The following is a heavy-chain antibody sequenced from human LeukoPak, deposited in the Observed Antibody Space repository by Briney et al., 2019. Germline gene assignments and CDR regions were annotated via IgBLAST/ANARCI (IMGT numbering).Heavy chain of an antibody. V-gene: IGHV1-69*13. CDR2: IIPIFGTA. J-gene: IGHJ5*02. Sequence: SVKVSCKASGGTFSSYAISWVRQAPGQGLEWMGGIIPIFGTANYAQKFQGRVTITADESTSTAYMELSSLRSEATAVYYCARSKLLPGNWFDPWGQGTLVTVSS. CDR1: GGTFSSYA. D-gene: IGHD2-15*01. CDR3: ARSKLLPGNWFDP.